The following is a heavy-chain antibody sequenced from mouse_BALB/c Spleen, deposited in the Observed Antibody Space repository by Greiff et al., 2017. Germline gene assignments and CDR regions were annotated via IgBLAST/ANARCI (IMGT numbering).Heavy chain of an antibody. D-gene: IGHD2-4*01. Sequence: EVQLVESGGGLVQPGGSLKLSCAASGFTFSSYGMSWVRQTPDKRLELVATINSNGGSTYYPDSVKGRFTISRDNAKNTLYLQMSSLKSEDTAMYYCARDDYDRAWFAYWGQGTLVTVSA. CDR2: INSNGGST. V-gene: IGHV5-6-3*01. CDR1: GFTFSSYG. J-gene: IGHJ3*01. CDR3: ARDDYDRAWFAY.